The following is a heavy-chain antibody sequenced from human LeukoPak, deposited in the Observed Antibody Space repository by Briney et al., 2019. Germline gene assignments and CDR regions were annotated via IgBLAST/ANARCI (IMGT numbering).Heavy chain of an antibody. J-gene: IGHJ4*02. CDR1: GGSISSGDYY. D-gene: IGHD3-22*01. CDR3: ARAAITMIVD. Sequence: SETLSLACTVSGGSISSGDYYWSWIRQPPGKGLEWIGYIYYSGSTYYNPSLKSRVTISVDTSKNQFSLKLSSVTAADTAVYYCARAAITMIVDWGQGTLVTVSS. V-gene: IGHV4-30-4*01. CDR2: IYYSGST.